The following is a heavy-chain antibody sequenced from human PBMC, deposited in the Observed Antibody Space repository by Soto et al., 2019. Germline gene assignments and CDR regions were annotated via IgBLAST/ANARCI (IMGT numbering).Heavy chain of an antibody. D-gene: IGHD1-26*01. Sequence: SETLSLTCTVSGGSISSGGYYWGWIRQPPGKGLEWIGSIYYSGSTNYNPSLKSRVTISVDKSKNQFSLKLSSVTAADTAVYYCAREVYGSRLFDYRGQATLVTVSS. CDR3: AREVYGSRLFDY. CDR1: GGSISSGGYY. CDR2: IYYSGST. J-gene: IGHJ4*02. V-gene: IGHV4-39*07.